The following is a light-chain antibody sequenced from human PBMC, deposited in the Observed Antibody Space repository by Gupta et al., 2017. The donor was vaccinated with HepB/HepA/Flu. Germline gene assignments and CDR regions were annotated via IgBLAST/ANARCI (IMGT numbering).Light chain of an antibody. J-gene: IGKJ4*01. CDR3: QQDGSLPLT. V-gene: IGKV3-20*01. CDR1: QSVSSNY. Sequence: EIVLTQSPDTLSLSPGERATLSCRASQSVSSNYLAWYQHKAGQAPRLLIYGASSRATGIPDRFSGSRSGTDFTLTISRLEPEDFAVYYCQQDGSLPLTFGGGTKVEIK. CDR2: GAS.